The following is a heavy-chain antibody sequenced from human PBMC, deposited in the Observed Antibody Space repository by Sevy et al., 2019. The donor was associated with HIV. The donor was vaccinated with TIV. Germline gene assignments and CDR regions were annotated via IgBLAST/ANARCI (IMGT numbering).Heavy chain of an antibody. D-gene: IGHD5-12*01. CDR2: IYSGGSP. CDR3: AKDRGYSGYATYFDF. Sequence: GGSLRLSCAASGFSVSSSYMSWVRQAPGKGLECVAVIYSGGSPFYADSVEGRFSISRDTSKNTVFLQMNSLRAEDTAVYYCAKDRGYSGYATYFDFWGQGTLVTVSS. CDR1: GFSVSSSY. J-gene: IGHJ4*02. V-gene: IGHV3-53*01.